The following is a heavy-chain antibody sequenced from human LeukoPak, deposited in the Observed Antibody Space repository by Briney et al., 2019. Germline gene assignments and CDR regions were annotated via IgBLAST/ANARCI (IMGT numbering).Heavy chain of an antibody. CDR2: ISTGSSTI. CDR3: ARDRGSYEAIGDY. V-gene: IGHV3-48*04. CDR1: GFTFSAYT. D-gene: IGHD1-26*01. J-gene: IGHJ4*02. Sequence: PGGSLRLSCAASGFTFSAYTMNWVRQAPGKGLEWVSYISTGSSTIYYADSVKGRFTISRDNAKNSLYLQMNSLRAEDTAVYYCARDRGSYEAIGDYWGQGTLVTVSS.